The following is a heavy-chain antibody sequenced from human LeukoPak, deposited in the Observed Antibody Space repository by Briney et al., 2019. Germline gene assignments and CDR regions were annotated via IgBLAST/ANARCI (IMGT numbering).Heavy chain of an antibody. V-gene: IGHV3-48*04. J-gene: IGHJ5*02. CDR3: ARWNYAYDR. D-gene: IGHD1-7*01. Sequence: GGSLRLSCAASGFTSGTYGMNWVRQAPGKGLEWVSYISSTTSTIHYADSVKGRFTVSRDNAKNSLFLQMNSLRPEDTAVYYCARWNYAYDRWGQGTLVTVSS. CDR2: ISSTTSTI. CDR1: GFTSGTYG.